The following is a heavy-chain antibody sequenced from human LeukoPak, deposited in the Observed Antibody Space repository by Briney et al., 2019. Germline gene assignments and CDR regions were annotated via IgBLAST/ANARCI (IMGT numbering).Heavy chain of an antibody. CDR1: GFTFSSYW. J-gene: IGHJ4*02. D-gene: IGHD2-8*01. Sequence: WGSLRLSCAASGFTFSSYWMHWVRQAPGKGLVWVSRINSDGSSTSYADSVKGRFTISRDNAKNTLYLQMNSLRAEDTAVYYCARVGYCTNGVCFYYFDYWGQGTLVTVSS. V-gene: IGHV3-74*01. CDR2: INSDGSST. CDR3: ARVGYCTNGVCFYYFDY.